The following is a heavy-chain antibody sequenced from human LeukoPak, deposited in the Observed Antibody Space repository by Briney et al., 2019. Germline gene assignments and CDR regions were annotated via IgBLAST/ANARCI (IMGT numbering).Heavy chain of an antibody. V-gene: IGHV3-23*01. D-gene: IGHD3-3*01. J-gene: IGHJ4*02. CDR3: AKSTIFGAYYFDY. CDR2: ISGSGGST. Sequence: GGSLRLSCAASGFTFSGYAMSWVRQAPGKGLEWVSAISGSGGSTHYADSVKGRFTISRDNSKNTLYLQMNSLRAEDTAVYYCAKSTIFGAYYFDYWGQGTLVTVSS. CDR1: GFTFSGYA.